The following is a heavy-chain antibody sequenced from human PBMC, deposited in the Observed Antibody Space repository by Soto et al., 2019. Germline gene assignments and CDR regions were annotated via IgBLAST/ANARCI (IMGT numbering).Heavy chain of an antibody. CDR2: ISSSGSTI. J-gene: IGHJ4*02. CDR3: ARGLGYCSSTNCYRFYFDN. V-gene: IGHV3-48*03. Sequence: GSLRLSCAASGFTFSSYEMNWVRQAPGKGLEWVSYISSSGSTIYYADSVKGRFTISRDNAKNSLYLQMNSLRAEDTAVYYCARGLGYCSSTNCYRFYFDNWGQGTLVTVPQ. D-gene: IGHD2-2*01. CDR1: GFTFSSYE.